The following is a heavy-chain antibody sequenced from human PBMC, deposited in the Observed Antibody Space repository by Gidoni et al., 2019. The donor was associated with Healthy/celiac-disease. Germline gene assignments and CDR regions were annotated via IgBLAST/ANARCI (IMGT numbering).Heavy chain of an antibody. CDR1: GFTFSDHY. D-gene: IGHD6-13*01. V-gene: IGHV3-72*01. Sequence: EVQLVESGGGLVQPGGSLRLSCAASGFTFSDHYMDWVRQAPGTGLAWVGRTRTKANSSTTEYAASVKGRFTISRDDSKNSLYLQMNSLKTEDTAVYYCATNHGYSSSWYQTTAKYYYYYYGMDVWGQGTTVTVSS. J-gene: IGHJ6*02. CDR3: ATNHGYSSSWYQTTAKYYYYYYGMDV. CDR2: TRTKANSSTT.